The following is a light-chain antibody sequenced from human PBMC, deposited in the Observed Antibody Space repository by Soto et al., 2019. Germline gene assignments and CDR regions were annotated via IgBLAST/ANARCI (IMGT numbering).Light chain of an antibody. CDR2: EVD. CDR1: GSDVGAYKY. CDR3: SSYGGSNIPLYV. Sequence: QSVLTQPPSASGSPGQSLTISCAGTGSDVGAYKYVSWYQQHPGKAPKLIIYEVDKRPSGVPDRFSGPKSGNTASLTVSGLQAEDEADYYCSSYGGSNIPLYVFGTGTKVTV. J-gene: IGLJ1*01. V-gene: IGLV2-8*01.